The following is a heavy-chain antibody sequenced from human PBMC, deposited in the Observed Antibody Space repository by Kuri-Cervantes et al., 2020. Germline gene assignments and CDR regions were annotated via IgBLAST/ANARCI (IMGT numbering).Heavy chain of an antibody. D-gene: IGHD2-2*01. Sequence: GEYLKIYCPASVFSFSSYAMYWVREAPGKRLEWVADISYDGSKTYYPKSVKGRFTISRDNAKNSLYLQMNSLRAVDTALYYSAKDWGNTSPYYMDFWGKGTTVTVSS. CDR1: VFSFSSYA. V-gene: IGHV3-30*18. J-gene: IGHJ6*03. CDR2: ISYDGSKT. CDR3: AKDWGNTSPYYMDF.